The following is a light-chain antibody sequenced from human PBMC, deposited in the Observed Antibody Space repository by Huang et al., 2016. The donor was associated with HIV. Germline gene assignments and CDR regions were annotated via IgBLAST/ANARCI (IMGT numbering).Light chain of an antibody. CDR1: QTIITY. CDR2: GAS. Sequence: DIQMTQSPSSLSASVGDRVTITCRASQTIITYLNWYQQKPGKAPKLLIYGASSLHSGVPSRFSGSGSGTDFTLTISSLQPDDFATYYCQQSFNTPPYTFGQGTELEIK. CDR3: QQSFNTPPYT. J-gene: IGKJ2*01. V-gene: IGKV1-39*01.